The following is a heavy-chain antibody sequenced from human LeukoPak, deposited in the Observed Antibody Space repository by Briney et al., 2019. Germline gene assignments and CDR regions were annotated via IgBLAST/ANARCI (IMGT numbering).Heavy chain of an antibody. V-gene: IGHV1-69*04. Sequence: ASVKVSCKASGGTFSSYAISWVRQAPGQGLEWMGRIIPILGIANYAQKFQGRVTITADKSTSTAYMELSSLRSEDTAVYYCARVDDDGDYLNYWGQGTLVTVSS. CDR2: IIPILGIA. CDR3: ARVDDDGDYLNY. J-gene: IGHJ4*02. CDR1: GGTFSSYA. D-gene: IGHD4-17*01.